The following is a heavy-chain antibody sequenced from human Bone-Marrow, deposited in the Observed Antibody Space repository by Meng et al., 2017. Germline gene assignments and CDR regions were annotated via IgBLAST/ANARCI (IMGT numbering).Heavy chain of an antibody. CDR3: ATNSGSYYGNIDY. J-gene: IGHJ4*02. V-gene: IGHV4-38-2*02. CDR1: GYSISSGYY. D-gene: IGHD1-26*01. CDR2: IYHSGST. Sequence: GSLRLSCTVSGYSISSGYYWGWIRQPPGKGLEWIGSIYHSGSTYYNPSLKSRVTISVDTSKNQFSLKLSSVTAAGTAVYYCATNSGSYYGNIDYWGQGTLVTVSS.